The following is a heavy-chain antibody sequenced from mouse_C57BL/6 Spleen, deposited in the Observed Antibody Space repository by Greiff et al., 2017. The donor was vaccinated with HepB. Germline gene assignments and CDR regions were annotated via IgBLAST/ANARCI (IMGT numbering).Heavy chain of an antibody. Sequence: VQLQQPGAELVMPGASVKLSCKASGYTFTSYWMHWVKQRPGQGLEWIGEIDPSDSYTNYNQKFKGKSTLTVDKSSSTAYMQRSSLTSEDSAVYYCARWGSNYEVYYFDYWGQGTTLTVSS. CDR2: IDPSDSYT. V-gene: IGHV1-69*01. D-gene: IGHD2-5*01. J-gene: IGHJ2*01. CDR3: ARWGSNYEVYYFDY. CDR1: GYTFTSYW.